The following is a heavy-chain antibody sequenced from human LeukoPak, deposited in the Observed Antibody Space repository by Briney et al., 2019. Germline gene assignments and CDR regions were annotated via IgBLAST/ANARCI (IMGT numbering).Heavy chain of an antibody. V-gene: IGHV3-23*01. CDR2: ISGSGNYT. CDR1: GFTFSSHG. CDR3: ANDGAYYDSSTDAFDI. J-gene: IGHJ3*02. Sequence: GGSLRLSCAASGFTFSSHGMSWVRQAPGEGLEWVSTISGSGNYTYYADSVKGRFTISRDNSKNTLSLQLNSLRAEDTAVYYCANDGAYYDSSTDAFDIWGQGTMVTVSS. D-gene: IGHD3-22*01.